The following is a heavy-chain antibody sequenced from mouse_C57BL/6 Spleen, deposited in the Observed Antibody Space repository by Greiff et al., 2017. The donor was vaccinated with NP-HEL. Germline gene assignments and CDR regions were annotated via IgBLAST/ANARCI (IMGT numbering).Heavy chain of an antibody. CDR3: ARSYDYDAMDY. D-gene: IGHD6-5*01. CDR1: GFTFSSYA. V-gene: IGHV5-4*03. Sequence: EVMLVESGGGLVKPGGSLKLSCAASGFTFSSYAMSWVRQTPEKRLEWVATISDGGSYTYYPDNVKGRFTISRDNAKNNLYLQMSHLKSEDTAMYYCARSYDYDAMDYWGQGTSVTVSS. CDR2: ISDGGSYT. J-gene: IGHJ4*01.